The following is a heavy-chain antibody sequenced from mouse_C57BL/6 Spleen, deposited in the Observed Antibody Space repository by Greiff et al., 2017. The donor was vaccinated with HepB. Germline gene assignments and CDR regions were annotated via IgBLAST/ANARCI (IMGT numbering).Heavy chain of an antibody. CDR2: LDPETGGT. J-gene: IGHJ4*01. CDR3: TRLLLYAMDY. CDR1: GYTFTDYE. V-gene: IGHV1-15*01. D-gene: IGHD2-3*01. Sequence: VQLQQSGAELVRPGASVTLSCKASGYTFTDYEMHWVKQTPVHGLEWIGALDPETGGTAYNQKFKGKAILTADKSSSTAYMELRSLTSEDSAVYYCTRLLLYAMDYWGQGTSVTVSS.